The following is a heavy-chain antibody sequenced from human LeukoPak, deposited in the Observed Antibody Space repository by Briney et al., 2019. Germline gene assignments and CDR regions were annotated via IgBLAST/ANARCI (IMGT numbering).Heavy chain of an antibody. CDR3: ARGSGNYYGMDV. D-gene: IGHD2-15*01. CDR2: IYHSGST. J-gene: IGHJ6*02. V-gene: IGHV4-30-2*01. CDR1: GGSISSGGYS. Sequence: KPSQTLSLTCAVSGGSISSGGYSWSWIRQPPGKGLEWIGYIYHSGSTYYNPSLKSRVTISVDRSKNQFSLKLSSVTAADTAVYYCARGSGNYYGMDVWGQGTTVTVSS.